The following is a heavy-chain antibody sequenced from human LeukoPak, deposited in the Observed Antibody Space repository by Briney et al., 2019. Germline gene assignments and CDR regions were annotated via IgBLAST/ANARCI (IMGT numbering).Heavy chain of an antibody. CDR1: GYTFTGYY. J-gene: IGHJ4*02. CDR3: ARDRGYSYGRYYFDY. CDR2: INPNSGGT. D-gene: IGHD5-18*01. V-gene: IGHV1-2*06. Sequence: ASVKVSCKASGYTFTGYYMHWVRQAPGQGLEWMGRINPNSGGTNYAQKFQGRVTMTRDTSISTAFMELSRLRSDDTAVYYCARDRGYSYGRYYFDYWGRGTLVTVSS.